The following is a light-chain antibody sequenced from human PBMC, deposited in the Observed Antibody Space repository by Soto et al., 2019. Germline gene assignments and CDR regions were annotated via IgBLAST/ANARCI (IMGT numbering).Light chain of an antibody. CDR3: QQSYTTTWT. V-gene: IGKV1-12*01. J-gene: IGKJ1*01. CDR2: AAS. CDR1: QGISSW. Sequence: IQLTQTPSSVYEPVGDRVTITCRESQGISSWLAWYQRKPGKAPKLLIYAASSLQSGVPTRFSGSGSGTDFTLTISSLQPEDFATYYCQQSYTTTWTSAQRAKVDI.